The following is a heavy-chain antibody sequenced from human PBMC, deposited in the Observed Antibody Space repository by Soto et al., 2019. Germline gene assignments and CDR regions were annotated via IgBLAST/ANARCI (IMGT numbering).Heavy chain of an antibody. CDR3: ARYGKRIAAAGTVIDY. CDR1: GFTFSSYA. Sequence: QPGGSLRLSCAASGFTFSSYAMHWVRQAPGKGLEWVAVISYDGSNKYYADSVKGRFTISRDNSKNTLYLQMNSLRAEDTAVYYCARYGKRIAAAGTVIDYWGQGTLVTVSS. CDR2: ISYDGSNK. J-gene: IGHJ4*02. V-gene: IGHV3-30-3*01. D-gene: IGHD6-13*01.